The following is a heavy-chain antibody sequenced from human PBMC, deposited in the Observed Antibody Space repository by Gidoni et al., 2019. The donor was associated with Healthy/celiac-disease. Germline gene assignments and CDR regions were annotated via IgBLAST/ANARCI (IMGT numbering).Heavy chain of an antibody. CDR2: ISSSSSTI. J-gene: IGHJ3*02. Sequence: EVQLVESGGGLVQPGGSLRLSCAASGFTFSSYSMNWVRQAPGKGLEWVSYISSSSSTIYYADSVKGRFTISRDNAKNSLYLQMNSLRAEDTAVYYCARDLITMIVVVIPGAFDIWGQGTMVTVSS. CDR1: GFTFSSYS. V-gene: IGHV3-48*01. CDR3: ARDLITMIVVVIPGAFDI. D-gene: IGHD3-22*01.